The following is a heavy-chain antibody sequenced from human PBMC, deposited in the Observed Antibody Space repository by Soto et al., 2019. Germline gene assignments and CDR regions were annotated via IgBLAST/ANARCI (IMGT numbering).Heavy chain of an antibody. J-gene: IGHJ4*02. CDR3: ARSSSSWAHFDY. D-gene: IGHD6-13*01. Sequence: QVQLVESGGGVVQPGRSLRLSCAASGFTFSSYAMHWVRQAPGKGLEWVAVISYDGSNKYYADSVKGRFTISRDNSKNTLYLQMNSLRAEDMAVYYCARSSSSWAHFDYWGQGTLVTVSS. CDR2: ISYDGSNK. V-gene: IGHV3-30-3*01. CDR1: GFTFSSYA.